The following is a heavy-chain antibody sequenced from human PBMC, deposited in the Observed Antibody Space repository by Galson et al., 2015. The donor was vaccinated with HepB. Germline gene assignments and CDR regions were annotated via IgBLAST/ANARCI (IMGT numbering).Heavy chain of an antibody. CDR3: ARMMEVRGVPWGSGYYYYGMDV. Sequence: QSGAEVKKPGESLKISCKGSGYSFTSYWIGWVRQMPGKGLEWMGIIYPGDSDTRYSPSFQGQVTISADKSISTAYLQWSSLKASDTAMYYCARMMEVRGVPWGSGYYYYGMDVWGQGTTVTVSS. V-gene: IGHV5-51*01. CDR1: GYSFTSYW. D-gene: IGHD3-10*01. CDR2: IYPGDSDT. J-gene: IGHJ6*02.